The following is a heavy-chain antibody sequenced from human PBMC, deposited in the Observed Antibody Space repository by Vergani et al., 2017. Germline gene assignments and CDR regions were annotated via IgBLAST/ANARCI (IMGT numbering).Heavy chain of an antibody. D-gene: IGHD3-10*01. CDR3: ARDPPNGSGSPPDY. CDR2: IIPILGIA. V-gene: IGHV1-69*08. Sequence: QVQLVQSGAEVKKPGSSVKVSCKASGGTFSSYTISWVRQAPGQGLEWMGRIIPILGIANYAQKLQGRVTITADKSTSTAYMELSSLRSEDTAVYYCARDPPNGSGSPPDYWGQGTLVTVSS. J-gene: IGHJ4*02. CDR1: GGTFSSYT.